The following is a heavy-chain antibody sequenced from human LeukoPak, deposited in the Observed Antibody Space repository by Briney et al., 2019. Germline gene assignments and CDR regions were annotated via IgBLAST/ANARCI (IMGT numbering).Heavy chain of an antibody. D-gene: IGHD5-12*01. Sequence: GSLRLSCAASGFTVSSYSMNWVRQVPGKGLEWVSHISSSGSMIWYGESVKGRFTISRGNSKNTLYLQMNSLRAEDTAVYYCARGGVAHPDSYHYYGMDVWGQGTTVTVSS. CDR1: GFTVSSYS. J-gene: IGHJ6*02. CDR2: ISSSGSMI. V-gene: IGHV3-48*01. CDR3: ARGGVAHPDSYHYYGMDV.